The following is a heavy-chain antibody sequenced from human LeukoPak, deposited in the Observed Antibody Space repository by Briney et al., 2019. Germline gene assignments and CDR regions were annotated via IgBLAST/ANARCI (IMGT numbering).Heavy chain of an antibody. D-gene: IGHD3-22*01. J-gene: IGHJ4*02. CDR3: GRGVDDSSGYFDY. Sequence: SVKVSCKASGGTFSSYAISWVRQAPGQGLEWMGRIIPIFGIANYAQKFQGRVTITADKSTSTAYMELSSLRSEDTAVYYCGRGVDDSSGYFDYWGQGTLVTVSS. CDR2: IIPIFGIA. CDR1: GGTFSSYA. V-gene: IGHV1-69*04.